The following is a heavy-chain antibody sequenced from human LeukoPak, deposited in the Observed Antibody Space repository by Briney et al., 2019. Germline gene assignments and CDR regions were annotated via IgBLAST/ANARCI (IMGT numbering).Heavy chain of an antibody. V-gene: IGHV1-8*01. D-gene: IGHD2-2*03. Sequence: ASVKVSCKASGYTFTSYDINWVRQATGQGLEWMGWLNPNSGNTGYAQKFQGRVTMTRNTSISTAYMELSSLRSEGTAVYYCARSSGGYCSSTSCPFYYYYGMDVWGQGTTVTVSS. CDR3: ARSSGGYCSSTSCPFYYYYGMDV. CDR2: LNPNSGNT. CDR1: GYTFTSYD. J-gene: IGHJ6*02.